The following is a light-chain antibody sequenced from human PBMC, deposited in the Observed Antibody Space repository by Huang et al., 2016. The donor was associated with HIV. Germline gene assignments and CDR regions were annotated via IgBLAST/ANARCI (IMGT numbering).Light chain of an antibody. CDR3: QQSYSSLP. Sequence: DIQMTQSPSSLSASVGDRVTITFRASQSISSYLNWYQQKPGKAPKHLIYASSSMQSGVPSRFSGSGSGTEFTLTISSLQPEDFATYYCQQSYSSLPFGGGTKEEIK. CDR1: QSISSY. J-gene: IGKJ4*01. V-gene: IGKV1-39*01. CDR2: ASS.